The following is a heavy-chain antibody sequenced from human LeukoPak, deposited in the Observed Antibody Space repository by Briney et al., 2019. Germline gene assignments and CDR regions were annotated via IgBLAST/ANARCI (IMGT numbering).Heavy chain of an antibody. D-gene: IGHD4-17*01. Sequence: SETLSLTCTVSGGSISSYYWSWIRQPPGKGLEWIGYIYYSGSTNYNPSPKSRVTISVDTSKNRFSLKLSSVTAADTAVYYCARDPLDGDYAYDAFDIWGQGTMVTVSS. CDR1: GGSISSYY. V-gene: IGHV4-59*01. CDR3: ARDPLDGDYAYDAFDI. J-gene: IGHJ3*02. CDR2: IYYSGST.